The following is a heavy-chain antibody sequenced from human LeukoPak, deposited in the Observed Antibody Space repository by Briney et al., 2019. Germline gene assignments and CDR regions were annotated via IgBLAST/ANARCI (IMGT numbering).Heavy chain of an antibody. J-gene: IGHJ4*02. D-gene: IGHD4-11*01. V-gene: IGHV4-39*01. CDR1: GGSISSSSYY. CDR3: AARNDYSNSPGY. Sequence: SQTLSLTCTVSGGSISSSSYYWGWIRQPPGKGLEWIGSIYYSGSTYYNPSLKSRVTISVDTSKNQFSLKLSSVTAADTAVYYCAARNDYSNSPGYWGQGTLVTVSS. CDR2: IYYSGST.